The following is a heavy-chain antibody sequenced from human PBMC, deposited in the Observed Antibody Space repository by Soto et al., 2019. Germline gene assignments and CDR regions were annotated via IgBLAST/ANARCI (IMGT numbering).Heavy chain of an antibody. CDR3: ARDLDIVATISYFDY. D-gene: IGHD5-12*01. J-gene: IGHJ4*02. V-gene: IGHV3-74*01. CDR2: INSDGSST. CDR1: GFTFSSDW. Sequence: GSLRLSCAASGFTFSSDWMHWVRQAPGKGLVWVSRINSDGSSTSYADSVKGRFTISRDNAKNTLYLQMNSLRAEDTAVYYCARDLDIVATISYFDYCGQGTLVTVSS.